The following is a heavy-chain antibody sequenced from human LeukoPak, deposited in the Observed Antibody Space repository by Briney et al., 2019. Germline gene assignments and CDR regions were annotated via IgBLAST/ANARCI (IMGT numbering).Heavy chain of an antibody. CDR2: ILYDGTHE. V-gene: IGHV3-30*04. Sequence: GGSLRLSCSASGFTFSSYAVHWVRQAPGKGLEWVAIILYDGTHEYYADSVKGRFSISRDNSKNTLYLQMNSLRTEDTAVYYCARDDYGGIHWYFDLWGPGTLVTVSS. CDR1: GFTFSSYA. D-gene: IGHD4-23*01. CDR3: ARDDYGGIHWYFDL. J-gene: IGHJ2*01.